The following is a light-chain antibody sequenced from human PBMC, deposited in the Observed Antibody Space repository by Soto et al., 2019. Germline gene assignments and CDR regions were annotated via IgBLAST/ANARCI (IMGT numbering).Light chain of an antibody. CDR3: GTWDSSPWV. Sequence: QSVLTQPPSVSAAPGQKVTISCSGSSSNIGNNYVSWYQQLPGTAPKLLIYENNKRPSGIPDRFSGSKSGTSATLGITGLQTGDEAYYYCGTWDSSPWVFGGGTKLTVL. V-gene: IGLV1-51*02. CDR2: ENN. CDR1: SSNIGNNY. J-gene: IGLJ3*02.